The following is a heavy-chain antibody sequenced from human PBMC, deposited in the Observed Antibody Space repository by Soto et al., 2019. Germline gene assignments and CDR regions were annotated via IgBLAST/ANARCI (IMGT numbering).Heavy chain of an antibody. CDR2: IKSKTDGGTT. Sequence: EVQLLESGGGLVKPGGSIRLSCAASGFTFSNAWMSWVRQAPGKGLEWVGRIKSKTDGGTTDYAAPVKGRFNISRDDSKYMLHLQVNSLKTVETAVYYCPTPIVVVVAVTHWDAFAIWGQSTKVSVA. V-gene: IGHV3-15*01. J-gene: IGHJ3*02. D-gene: IGHD2-15*01. CDR1: GFTFSNAW. CDR3: PTPIVVVVAVTHWDAFAI.